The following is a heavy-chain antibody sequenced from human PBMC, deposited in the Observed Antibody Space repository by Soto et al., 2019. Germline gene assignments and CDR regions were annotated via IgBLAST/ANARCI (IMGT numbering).Heavy chain of an antibody. J-gene: IGHJ5*02. V-gene: IGHV3-21*01. CDR2: ISSSSSYI. CDR3: ARDRYDSSGKYNWFDP. D-gene: IGHD3-22*01. Sequence: KPGGSLRLSCAASGFTFSSYSMNWVRQAPGKGLEWVSSISSSSSYIYYADSVKGRFTISRDNAKNSLYLQMNSLRAEDTAVYYCARDRYDSSGKYNWFDPWGQGTPVTVSS. CDR1: GFTFSSYS.